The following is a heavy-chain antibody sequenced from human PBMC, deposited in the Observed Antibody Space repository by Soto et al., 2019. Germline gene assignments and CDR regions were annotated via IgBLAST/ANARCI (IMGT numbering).Heavy chain of an antibody. CDR3: ARQRLWGTSGYYRPYFDY. D-gene: IGHD3-3*01. V-gene: IGHV5-51*01. CDR1: GHIFSHYC. CDR2: IYPGDSDT. J-gene: IGHJ4*02. Sequence: GESLKISCKGSGHIFSHYCIAWVRQRPWKGLEWMGIIYPGDSDTRYSPSFQGQVTITVDKSINTAYLQWSRLKASDTAMYYCARQRLWGTSGYYRPYFDYWGQGTLVTVSS.